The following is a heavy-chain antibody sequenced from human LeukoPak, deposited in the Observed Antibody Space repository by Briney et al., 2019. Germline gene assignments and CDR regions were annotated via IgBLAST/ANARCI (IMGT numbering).Heavy chain of an antibody. CDR2: IKQDGSEK. CDR1: GFTFSSYW. Sequence: GGSLRLSCAASGFTFSSYWMSWVRQAPGKGLEWVANIKQDGSEKYYVDSVKGRFTISRDNSKNTLYLQMNSLRAEDTAVYYCARVPPAYYYGSGSYYLDYWGQGTLVTVSS. V-gene: IGHV3-7*01. J-gene: IGHJ4*02. CDR3: ARVPPAYYYGSGSYYLDY. D-gene: IGHD3-10*01.